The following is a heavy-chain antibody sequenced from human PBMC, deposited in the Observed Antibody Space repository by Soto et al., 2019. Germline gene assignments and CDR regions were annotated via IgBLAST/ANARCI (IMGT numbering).Heavy chain of an antibody. Sequence: GGSLRLSCAASGFKSVDYAMGWVRQAPGKGLEWVAAISGTGARTFYDDSVKGRFPISRDNSRSTLYLQMNSLRAEDTAVYYCARGSAYSDYDPEYWGQGTMVTVSS. CDR2: ISGTGART. D-gene: IGHD4-17*01. CDR3: ARGSAYSDYDPEY. CDR1: GFKSVDYA. V-gene: IGHV3-23*01. J-gene: IGHJ4*02.